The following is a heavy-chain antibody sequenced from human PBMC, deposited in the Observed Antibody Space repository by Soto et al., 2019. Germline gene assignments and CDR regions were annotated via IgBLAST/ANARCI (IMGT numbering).Heavy chain of an antibody. D-gene: IGHD3-22*01. J-gene: IGHJ6*02. CDR2: ILYDGSNK. V-gene: IGHV3-30-3*01. CDR3: ARDKIVVVMDV. CDR1: GFTFSSYA. Sequence: PGGSLRLSCAASGFTFSSYAMHWVRQAPGKGLEWVAVILYDGSNKYYADSVKGRFTISRDNSKNTLYLQMNSLRAEDTAVYYCARDKIVVVMDVWGQGTTVTVSS.